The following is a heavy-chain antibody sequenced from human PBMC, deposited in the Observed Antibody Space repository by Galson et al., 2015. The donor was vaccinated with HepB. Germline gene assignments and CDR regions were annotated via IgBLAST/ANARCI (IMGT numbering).Heavy chain of an antibody. V-gene: IGHV1-69*06. Sequence: SVKVSRKASEGTFSSYVFSWVRQTPGQGLEWMGGIIPVFRTASYAQKFQGRVTITADKSTSIVYMELSSLRSEDTAVYYCAREREEHNYSGSFKYWGQGTLVTVSS. D-gene: IGHD4-23*01. CDR3: AREREEHNYSGSFKY. J-gene: IGHJ4*02. CDR2: IIPVFRTA. CDR1: EGTFSSYV.